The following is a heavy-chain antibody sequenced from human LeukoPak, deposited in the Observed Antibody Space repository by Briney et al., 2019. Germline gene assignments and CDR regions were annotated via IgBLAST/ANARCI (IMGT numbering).Heavy chain of an antibody. J-gene: IGHJ4*02. CDR3: ARVRDDYGDNYNFDY. D-gene: IGHD4-23*01. CDR1: GYTLTDYY. CDR2: INPNSGGT. Sequence: GASVKVSCKASGYTLTDYYMHWVRQAPGQGLEWMGRINPNSGGTNYAQKFQGRVTMTRDTSISTVYMELNSLRAEDTAVYYCARVRDDYGDNYNFDYWGQGTLVTVSS. V-gene: IGHV1-2*06.